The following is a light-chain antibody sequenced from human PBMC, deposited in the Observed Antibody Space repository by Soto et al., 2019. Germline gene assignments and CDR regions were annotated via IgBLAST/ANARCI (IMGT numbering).Light chain of an antibody. CDR1: SGSIGSYF. J-gene: IGLJ2*01. V-gene: IGLV6-57*04. CDR3: QSYDSSDLVV. Sequence: NFMLTQPHSVSESLGKTVTISCTRSSGSIGSYFVQWYQQRPGSAPTPVMYGDDKRPSGVPDRFSGSIDRSSNSASLTISGLETEDEADYYCQSYDSSDLVVFGGGTKLTVL. CDR2: GDD.